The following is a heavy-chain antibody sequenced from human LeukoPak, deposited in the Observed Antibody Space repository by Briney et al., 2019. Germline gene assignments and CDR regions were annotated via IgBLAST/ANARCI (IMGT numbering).Heavy chain of an antibody. Sequence: GGSLRLSCAASGFTFSSYGMHWVRQAPGKGLEWVAIIWYDGSNKYYADSVKGRFTISRDNAKNSLYLQMNSLRAEDTAVYYCARKGDSSSCFDYWGQGTLVTVSS. J-gene: IGHJ4*02. CDR1: GFTFSSYG. D-gene: IGHD6-13*01. V-gene: IGHV3-33*01. CDR3: ARKGDSSSCFDY. CDR2: IWYDGSNK.